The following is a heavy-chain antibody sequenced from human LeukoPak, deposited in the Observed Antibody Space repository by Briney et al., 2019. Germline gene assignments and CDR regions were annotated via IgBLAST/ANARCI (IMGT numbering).Heavy chain of an antibody. D-gene: IGHD3-22*01. CDR1: GYTFTSYY. J-gene: IGHJ3*02. V-gene: IGHV1-46*01. CDR3: AREGPRNYFDSSGPGPFDI. CDR2: INPSDRST. Sequence: ASVKVSCKASGYTFTSYYMHWVRQAPGQGLEWMGVINPSDRSTSYAQKFQGRVTMTRDTSTSTVYMELSSLRSEDTAVYYCAREGPRNYFDSSGPGPFDIWGQGTVVTVSS.